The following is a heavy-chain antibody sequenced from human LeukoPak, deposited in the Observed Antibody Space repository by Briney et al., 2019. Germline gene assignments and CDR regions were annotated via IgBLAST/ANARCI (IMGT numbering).Heavy chain of an antibody. Sequence: ASVKVSCKASGYTFTGYYMHWVRQAPGQGLEWMGWINPNSGGTNYAQKFQGRVTMTRDMSISTAYMELSRLRSDDTAVYYCARDRPRIAVAGGGPYYFDYWGQGTLVTVSS. CDR2: INPNSGGT. D-gene: IGHD6-19*01. V-gene: IGHV1-2*02. CDR1: GYTFTGYY. CDR3: ARDRPRIAVAGGGPYYFDY. J-gene: IGHJ4*02.